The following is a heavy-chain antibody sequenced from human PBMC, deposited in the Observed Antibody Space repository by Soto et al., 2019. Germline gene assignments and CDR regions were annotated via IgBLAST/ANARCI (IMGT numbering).Heavy chain of an antibody. D-gene: IGHD2-8*01. CDR1: GYSFTSYW. CDR2: IDPSDSYT. CDR3: ARQGIEYATLTYYYYYGMDV. V-gene: IGHV5-10-1*01. Sequence: AGESLKISCKGSGYSFTSYWISWVRQMPGKGLEWMGRIDPSDSYTNYSPSFQGHVTISADKSISTAYLQWSSLKASDTAMYYCARQGIEYATLTYYYYYGMDVWGQGTTVTVSS. J-gene: IGHJ6*02.